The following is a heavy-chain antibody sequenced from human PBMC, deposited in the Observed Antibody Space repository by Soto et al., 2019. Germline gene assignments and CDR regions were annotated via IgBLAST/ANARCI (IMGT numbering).Heavy chain of an antibody. CDR3: ARGRTYYYDSSGYYYAYFDY. Sequence: SETLSLTCAVYGGSFSGYYWSWIRQPPGKGLEWIGEINHSGSTNYNPSLKGRVTISVDTSKNQFSLKLSSVTAADTAVYYCARGRTYYYDSSGYYYAYFDYWGQGTLVTVPQ. V-gene: IGHV4-34*01. CDR2: INHSGST. J-gene: IGHJ4*02. CDR1: GGSFSGYY. D-gene: IGHD3-22*01.